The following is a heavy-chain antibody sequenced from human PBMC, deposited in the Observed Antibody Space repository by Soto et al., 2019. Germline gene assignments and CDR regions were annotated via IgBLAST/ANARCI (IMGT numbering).Heavy chain of an antibody. CDR1: GGSISSGPYS. V-gene: IGHV4-61*05. CDR3: ARVTVPAAMSWFDY. CDR2: IYYSGST. Sequence: SETLSLTCTVSGGSISSGPYSWGWIRQPPGKGLEWIGYIYYSGSTNYNPSLKSRVTISVDTSKNQFSLKLSSVTAADTAVYYCARVTVPAAMSWFDYWGQGTLVTVSS. D-gene: IGHD2-2*01. J-gene: IGHJ4*02.